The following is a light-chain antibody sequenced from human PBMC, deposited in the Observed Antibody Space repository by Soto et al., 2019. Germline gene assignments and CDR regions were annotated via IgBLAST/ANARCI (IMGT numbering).Light chain of an antibody. CDR1: SSNIGKNY. CDR2: DTN. V-gene: IGLV1-51*01. Sequence: QPVLTQPPSVSAAPGQKVTISCSGSSSNIGKNYVSWYQQLPGTAPKLLIYDTNDRTSGITDRFSGSKSGTSATLGITGLQTGDEADYYCAAWDSSLRAVVFGGGTKLTVL. J-gene: IGLJ2*01. CDR3: AAWDSSLRAVV.